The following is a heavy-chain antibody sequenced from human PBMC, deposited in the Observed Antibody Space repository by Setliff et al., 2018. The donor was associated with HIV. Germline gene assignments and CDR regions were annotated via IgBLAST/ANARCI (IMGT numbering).Heavy chain of an antibody. V-gene: IGHV1-18*01. D-gene: IGHD3-22*01. J-gene: IGHJ2*01. CDR2: ITTYKGNT. CDR3: MRDPSGYDASGYYPLRWYFDL. CDR1: GYIFTSYA. Sequence: ASVKVSCKASGYIFTSYAISWVRQAPGQGLEWMGWITTYKGNTNYAQKFQGRVTMTTDTSTRTVYMDLRSLRSDDTAVYYCMRDPSGYDASGYYPLRWYFDLWGRGTQVTVSS.